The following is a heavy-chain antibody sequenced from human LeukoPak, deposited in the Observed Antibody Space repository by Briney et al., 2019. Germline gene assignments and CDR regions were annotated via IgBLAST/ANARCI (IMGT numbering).Heavy chain of an antibody. CDR2: IKQDGSEK. Sequence: PGGSLRLSCAASGFTFSSYWMSWVRQAPGKGLEWVANIKQDGSEKYYVDSVKGRFTISRDNAKNSLYLQMNSLRAEGTAVYYRARVAPMVRGVIFFDYWGQGTLVTVSS. CDR3: ARVAPMVRGVIFFDY. CDR1: GFTFSSYW. D-gene: IGHD3-10*01. V-gene: IGHV3-7*03. J-gene: IGHJ4*02.